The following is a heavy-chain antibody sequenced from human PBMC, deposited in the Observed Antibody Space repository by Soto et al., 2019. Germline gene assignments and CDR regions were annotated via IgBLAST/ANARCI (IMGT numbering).Heavy chain of an antibody. CDR1: GGSISSSSYY. V-gene: IGHV4-39*07. CDR2: IYYSGST. J-gene: IGHJ3*02. CDR3: ASRTGDAFDI. Sequence: SETLSLTCTVSGGSISSSSYYWGWIRQPPGKGLEWIGSIYYSGSTYYNPSLKSRVTISVDTSKNQFSLKLSSVTAADTAVYSCASRTGDAFDIWGQGTMVTVSS. D-gene: IGHD7-27*01.